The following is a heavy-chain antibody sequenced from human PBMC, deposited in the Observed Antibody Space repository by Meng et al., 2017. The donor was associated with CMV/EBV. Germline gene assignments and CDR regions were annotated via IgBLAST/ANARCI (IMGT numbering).Heavy chain of an antibody. CDR3: ARRNGVPRVFWSYYGMDV. J-gene: IGHJ6*02. V-gene: IGHV4-34*01. CDR1: GGSLSGYY. D-gene: IGHD3-3*01. Sequence: SETLSLTCAVYGGSLSGYYWSWIRQPPGKGLEWIGEINHSGSTNYNPSLKSRVTISVDTSKNQFSLKLSSVTAADTAVYYCARRNGVPRVFWSYYGMDVWGQGTTVTVSS. CDR2: INHSGST.